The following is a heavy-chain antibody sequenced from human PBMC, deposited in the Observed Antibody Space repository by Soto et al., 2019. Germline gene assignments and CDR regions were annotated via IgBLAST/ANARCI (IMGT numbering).Heavy chain of an antibody. V-gene: IGHV4-34*01. Sequence: SETLSLTCAVYGGSFSGYYWSWIRQPPGKGLEWIGEIDHSGSTNYNPSLKGRVTISVDTSKNQFSLKLSSVTAADTAVYYCARGLGYYDYVWGSYRRPYFDYWGQGTLVTVSS. D-gene: IGHD3-16*02. CDR3: ARGLGYYDYVWGSYRRPYFDY. CDR1: GGSFSGYY. J-gene: IGHJ4*02. CDR2: IDHSGST.